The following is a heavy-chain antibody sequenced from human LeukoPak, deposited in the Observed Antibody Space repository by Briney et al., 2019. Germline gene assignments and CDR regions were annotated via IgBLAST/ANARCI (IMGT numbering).Heavy chain of an antibody. CDR2: INPDGNKK. J-gene: IGHJ4*02. CDR3: ARDLAYSRLDY. CDR1: GFTFSSYA. V-gene: IGHV3-7*01. Sequence: GGSLRLSCAASGFTFSSYAMSWVRQAPGKGLEWVASINPDGNKKYSADSVKGRFTISRDNAENSLYLQMNSLRVEDTAFYYCARDLAYSRLDYWGQGMLVTVSS. D-gene: IGHD5-18*01.